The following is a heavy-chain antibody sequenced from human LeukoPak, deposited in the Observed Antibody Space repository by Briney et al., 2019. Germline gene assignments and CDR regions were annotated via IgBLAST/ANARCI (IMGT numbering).Heavy chain of an antibody. CDR3: AKGDGDYVFWDY. Sequence: GGSLRLSCAASGFTFSDYGMNWVRQAPGKGLEWVSGTSGSGGSTYYADSVKGRFTISRDNSKNTLYLQMNSLRAEDTAVYYCAKGDGDYVFWDYWGQGTLVTVSS. CDR1: GFTFSDYG. D-gene: IGHD4-17*01. J-gene: IGHJ4*02. CDR2: TSGSGGST. V-gene: IGHV3-23*01.